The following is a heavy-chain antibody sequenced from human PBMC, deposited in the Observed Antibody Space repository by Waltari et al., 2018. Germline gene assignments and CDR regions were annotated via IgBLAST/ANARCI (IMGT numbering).Heavy chain of an antibody. CDR1: GYSFTRYW. Sequence: EVQLVQSGAEVKKPGESLKISCEGSGYSFTRYWIGWVRQLPGKGLEWMGVIFPVYSNTKYRPSFRGQVTISADNSITTAYLQWSSLEASDTAIYFCARQPLHSYGIRHFDYWGQGTPVTVS. J-gene: IGHJ4*02. CDR3: ARQPLHSYGIRHFDY. D-gene: IGHD5-18*01. CDR2: IFPVYSNT. V-gene: IGHV5-51*01.